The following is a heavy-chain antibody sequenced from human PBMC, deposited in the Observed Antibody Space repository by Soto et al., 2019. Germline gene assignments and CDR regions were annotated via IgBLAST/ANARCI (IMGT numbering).Heavy chain of an antibody. CDR1: GVSISSSSYY. V-gene: IGHV4-39*01. D-gene: IGHD2-21*01. Sequence: SETLSLTCTVPGVSISSSSYYWGWIRQPPGKGLEWIGSIYYSGVTYYNPSLKSRLTISLDTSKNQFSLKLSSVTAADTAVYYCARLGAYYQSLDPWGPGTLVTVSS. CDR2: IYYSGVT. CDR3: ARLGAYYQSLDP. J-gene: IGHJ5*02.